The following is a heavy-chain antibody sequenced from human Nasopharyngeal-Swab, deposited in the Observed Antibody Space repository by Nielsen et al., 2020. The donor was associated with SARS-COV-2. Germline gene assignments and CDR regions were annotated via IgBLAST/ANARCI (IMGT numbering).Heavy chain of an antibody. CDR1: GFTFSSYA. V-gene: IGHV4-34*01. D-gene: IGHD3-10*01. CDR2: INHSGST. CDR3: ARYGAGGSRITMVRGYMDV. Sequence: ESLKISCAASGFTFSSYAMSWVRQPPGKGLEWIGEINHSGSTNYNPSLKSRVTISVDTSKNQFSLKLSSVTAADTAVYYCARYGAGGSRITMVRGYMDVWGKGTTVTVSS. J-gene: IGHJ6*03.